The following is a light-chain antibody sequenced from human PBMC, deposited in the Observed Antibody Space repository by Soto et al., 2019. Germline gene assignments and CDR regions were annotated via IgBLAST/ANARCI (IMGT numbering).Light chain of an antibody. J-gene: IGKJ4*01. Sequence: EIVMTQSPATLSVSPGERATLSCRASQSVSSNLAWYQQKPGQAPRLLIYGASTRATGIPARSSGSGSGTEFTLTISSLQSEDFAVYYCQQYNNWPPPLTFGGGTKVEI. CDR1: QSVSSN. CDR3: QQYNNWPPPLT. V-gene: IGKV3-15*01. CDR2: GAS.